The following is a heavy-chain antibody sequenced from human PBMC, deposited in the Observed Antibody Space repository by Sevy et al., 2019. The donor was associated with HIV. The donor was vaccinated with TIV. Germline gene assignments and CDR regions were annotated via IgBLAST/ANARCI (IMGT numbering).Heavy chain of an antibody. V-gene: IGHV3-23*01. Sequence: GGSLRLSCAASGFTFSSYAMSWVRQAPGKGLEWVSAISGSGGSTYYADSVKGRFTISRDNSKNTLYLQMDSLRAEDMAVYYCAKDPPSYDFWSGPPTGMDVWGKGTTVTVSS. CDR1: GFTFSSYA. D-gene: IGHD3-3*01. J-gene: IGHJ6*04. CDR3: AKDPPSYDFWSGPPTGMDV. CDR2: ISGSGGST.